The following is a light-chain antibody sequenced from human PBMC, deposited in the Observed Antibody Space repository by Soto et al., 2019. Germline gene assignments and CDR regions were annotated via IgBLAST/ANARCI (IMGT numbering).Light chain of an antibody. CDR3: QQYDNLPLN. CDR2: DAS. Sequence: DIQMTHSPSSLSASVVERVTITFQASQDISNYLNWYQQKPGKAPKLLIYDASNLETGVPSRFSGSGSGTDFTFTISSLQPEDIATYYCQQYDNLPLNFGGGTKVDIK. CDR1: QDISNY. J-gene: IGKJ4*01. V-gene: IGKV1-33*01.